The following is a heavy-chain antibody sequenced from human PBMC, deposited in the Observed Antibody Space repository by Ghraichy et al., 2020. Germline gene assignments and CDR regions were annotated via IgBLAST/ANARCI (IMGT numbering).Heavy chain of an antibody. CDR1: GFTFRSHW. Sequence: GGSLRLSCAASGFTFRSHWMHWVRQAPGKGLVWVSRINLDGGGTSYADSVKGRFTISRDNAKNTLYLQLNSLRVEDTAVYYCAREDNTSSRWLDPWGQGTLVTVSS. CDR2: INLDGGGT. D-gene: IGHD6-6*01. CDR3: AREDNTSSRWLDP. J-gene: IGHJ5*02. V-gene: IGHV3-74*01.